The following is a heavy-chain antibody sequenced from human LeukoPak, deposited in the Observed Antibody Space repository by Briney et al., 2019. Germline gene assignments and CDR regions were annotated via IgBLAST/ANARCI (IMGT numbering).Heavy chain of an antibody. D-gene: IGHD1-26*01. Sequence: GASVKVSCKASGYTFTDYYMHWGRQAPRQGLGWMGCINPNSGGTNYAQKFQGRVTMTRDTSISTAYMELSWLTSDDTAVYYCARSSSRGNWFDPWGQGTLVTVSS. V-gene: IGHV1-2*02. CDR3: ARSSSRGNWFDP. CDR1: GYTFTDYY. CDR2: INPNSGGT. J-gene: IGHJ5*02.